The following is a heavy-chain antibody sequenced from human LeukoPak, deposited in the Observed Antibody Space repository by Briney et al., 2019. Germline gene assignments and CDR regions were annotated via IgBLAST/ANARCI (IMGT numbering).Heavy chain of an antibody. Sequence: PGGSLRLSCAASGFTFSSYAMSWVRQAPGKGLEWVSAISGSGGSTYYADSVKGRFTISRDNSKNTLYLQMNSLIAEDTAVYYCAKDSRISMVRGVGGPMDVWGKRTTLTVSS. J-gene: IGHJ6*04. CDR3: AKDSRISMVRGVGGPMDV. CDR1: GFTFSSYA. CDR2: ISGSGGST. D-gene: IGHD3-10*01. V-gene: IGHV3-23*01.